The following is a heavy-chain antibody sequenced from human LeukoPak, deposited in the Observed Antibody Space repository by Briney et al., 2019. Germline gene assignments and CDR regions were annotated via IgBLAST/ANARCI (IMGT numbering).Heavy chain of an antibody. J-gene: IGHJ4*02. CDR3: ARHIDNYAHSAYPPNDF. D-gene: IGHD3-16*01. CDR2: IHFSGTT. Sequence: SGTLSLTCTVSGGSISRSNYYWGWIRQPPGKGLEWIGSIHFSGTTYYTPSLKSRVTISVDTPKNQFSLNLNSVTAADTAIYYCARHIDNYAHSAYPPNDFWGQGTLVTVSS. CDR1: GGSISRSNYY. V-gene: IGHV4-39*01.